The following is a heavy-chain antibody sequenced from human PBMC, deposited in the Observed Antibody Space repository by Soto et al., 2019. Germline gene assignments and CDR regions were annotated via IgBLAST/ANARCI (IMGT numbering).Heavy chain of an antibody. CDR1: GFTFSSYE. Sequence: GGSLRLSCAASGFTFSSYEMNWVRQAPGKGLGWVSYISSSGSTIYYADSVKGRFTISRDNAKNSLYLQMNSLRAEDTAVYYCARYCSGGSCYSSYYYYGMDVWGQGTTVTVSS. CDR2: ISSSGSTI. D-gene: IGHD2-15*01. CDR3: ARYCSGGSCYSSYYYYGMDV. J-gene: IGHJ6*02. V-gene: IGHV3-48*03.